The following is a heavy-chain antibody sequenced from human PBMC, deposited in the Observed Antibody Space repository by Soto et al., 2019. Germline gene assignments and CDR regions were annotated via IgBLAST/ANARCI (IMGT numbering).Heavy chain of an antibody. CDR1: GGTFSNYT. J-gene: IGHJ6*02. CDR3: ARGADDYDILTGYPDSYYYGMDV. V-gene: IGHV1-69*02. Sequence: SVKVSCKASGGTFSNYTFNWVRQAPGQGLEWMGRIVPILGVANYAQKFQGRVTITADESTSTAYMELSSLRSEDTAVYYCARGADDYDILTGYPDSYYYGMDVWGQGTTVTVSS. D-gene: IGHD3-9*01. CDR2: IVPILGVA.